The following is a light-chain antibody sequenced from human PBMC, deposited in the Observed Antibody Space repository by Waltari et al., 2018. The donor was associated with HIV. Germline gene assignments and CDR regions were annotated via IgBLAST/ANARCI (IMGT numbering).Light chain of an antibody. Sequence: DIQMTQSPSFLSASVGDKVTITCQASQDIRHYLNWYQKKAGKAPKLLIYDASKLQTGVPSRFSGSDSGTDLTLTITSLQSEDIGTYYCQQYADLPLTFGGGNQVEIK. CDR3: QQYADLPLT. CDR2: DAS. V-gene: IGKV1-33*01. CDR1: QDIRHY. J-gene: IGKJ4*01.